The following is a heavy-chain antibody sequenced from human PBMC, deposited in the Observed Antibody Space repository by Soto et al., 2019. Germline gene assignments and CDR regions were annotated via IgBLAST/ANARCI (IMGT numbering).Heavy chain of an antibody. V-gene: IGHV4-4*09. CDR1: GGSIRSYY. CDR3: AGTYRSRFDY. CDR2: FYDSGST. D-gene: IGHD1-1*01. Sequence: PSETLSLTCTVSGGSIRSYYWSWIRQPPGKGLEWIGYFYDSGSTNYNPSFKSRVTISVDTSKNQFSLKLSSVTAADTAVYYCAGTYRSRFDYWGQGTLVTVSS. J-gene: IGHJ4*02.